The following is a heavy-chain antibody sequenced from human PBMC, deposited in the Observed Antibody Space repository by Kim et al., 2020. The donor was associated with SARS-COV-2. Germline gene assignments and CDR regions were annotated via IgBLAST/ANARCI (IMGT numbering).Heavy chain of an antibody. CDR3: ARGEASMVQGVPGVDP. D-gene: IGHD3-10*01. CDR1: GYTFTSYY. V-gene: IGHV1-46*01. CDR2: INPSGGST. J-gene: IGHJ5*02. Sequence: ASVKVSCKASGYTFTSYYMHWVRQAPGQGLEWMGIINPSGGSTSYAQKFQGRVTMTRDTSTSTVYMELSSLRSEDTAVYYCARGEASMVQGVPGVDPWGQGTLVTVSS.